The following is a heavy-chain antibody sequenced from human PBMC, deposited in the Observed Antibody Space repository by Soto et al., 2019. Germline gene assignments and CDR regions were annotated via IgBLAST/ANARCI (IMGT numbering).Heavy chain of an antibody. CDR1: KFTFASYV. CDR3: TREMIRMIMGGMSSMGL. J-gene: IGHJ6*02. Sequence: QVQLVESGGGVVQPERSQRLSCTASKFTFASYVMHWVRQAPGEGLEWVALISFDGTNKYYADSVKGRFTISRDNSKNTMYLQNNSFIPEDTAVDYCTREMIRMIMGGMSSMGLWGLGTTVTVS. CDR2: ISFDGTNK. D-gene: IGHD3-22*01. V-gene: IGHV3-30*04.